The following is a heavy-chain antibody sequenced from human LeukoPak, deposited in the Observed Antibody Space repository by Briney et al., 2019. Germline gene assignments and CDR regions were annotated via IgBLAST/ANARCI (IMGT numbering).Heavy chain of an antibody. D-gene: IGHD5-18*01. Sequence: PGGSLRPSCAASGFTFSSYWMSWVRQAPGKGLEWVADIKQDGSETYHVDSVKGRFTISRDNARNSLYPQMNSLRAEDTAVYYCASVDRAIVHYYGMDVWGQGTTVTVSS. CDR1: GFTFSSYW. V-gene: IGHV3-7*01. CDR3: ASVDRAIVHYYGMDV. J-gene: IGHJ6*02. CDR2: IKQDGSET.